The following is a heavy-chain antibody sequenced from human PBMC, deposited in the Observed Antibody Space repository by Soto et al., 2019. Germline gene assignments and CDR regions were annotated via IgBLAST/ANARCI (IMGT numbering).Heavy chain of an antibody. J-gene: IGHJ6*02. D-gene: IGHD2-21*02. CDR1: GGSISYEYYH. CDR3: AREDDGGDRDYYGLDV. CDR2: IHYSGSI. Sequence: SETLSLTCSVSGGSISYEYYHWTWIRQSPEKGLEWIGYIHYSGSIMYNPSFKSRVTISVDTSKNQFSLQLSSVTAADTAVYFCAREDDGGDRDYYGLDVWGQGTTVTVSS. V-gene: IGHV4-30-4*08.